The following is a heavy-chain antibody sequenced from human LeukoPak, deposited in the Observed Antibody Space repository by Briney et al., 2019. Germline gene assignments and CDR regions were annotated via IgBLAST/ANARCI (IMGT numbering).Heavy chain of an antibody. CDR1: GFTFSSYS. J-gene: IGHJ3*02. CDR2: ISSSSSYI. CDR3: AGDEGWTFDI. V-gene: IGHV3-21*01. D-gene: IGHD5-24*01. Sequence: GGSLRLSCAASGFTFSSYSMNWVRQAPGKGLEWVSSISSSSSYIYYADSVKGRFTISRDNAKNSLYLQMNGLRADDTAVYYCAGDEGWTFDIWGQGTKVTVSS.